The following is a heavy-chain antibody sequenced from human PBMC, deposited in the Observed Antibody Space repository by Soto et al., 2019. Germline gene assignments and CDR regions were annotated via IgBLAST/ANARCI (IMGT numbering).Heavy chain of an antibody. CDR2: IYYSGIT. CDR1: RGSVSSGQFY. CDR3: ARSGSGSGWL. J-gene: IGHJ4*02. Sequence: SETLSLTCTVSRGSVSSGQFYWSWIRQPPGKGLEWIGYIYYSGITKYNPSLSSRVTILVDTSKNQFSLKLASVTAADTAVYYGARSGSGSGWLGGQGTLVTVSS. D-gene: IGHD6-19*01. V-gene: IGHV4-61*01.